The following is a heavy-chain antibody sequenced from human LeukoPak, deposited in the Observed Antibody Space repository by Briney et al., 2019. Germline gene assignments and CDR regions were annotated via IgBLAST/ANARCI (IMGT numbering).Heavy chain of an antibody. CDR3: ARGLTILGVDYYYYGMDV. J-gene: IGHJ6*02. CDR2: INHSGST. CDR1: GGSFSGYY. D-gene: IGHD3-3*01. Sequence: KPSETLSLTCAVYGGSFSGYYWSWIRQPPGKGLEWIGEINHSGSTNYNPSLKSRVTISVDTSKNQFSLKLSSVTAADTAVYYCARGLTILGVDYYYYGMDVWGQGTTVTVSS. V-gene: IGHV4-34*01.